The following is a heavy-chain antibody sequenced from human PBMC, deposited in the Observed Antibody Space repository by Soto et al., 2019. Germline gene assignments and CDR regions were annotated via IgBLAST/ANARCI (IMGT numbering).Heavy chain of an antibody. J-gene: IGHJ3*02. CDR3: AREFNETIPTGEDAFDI. D-gene: IGHD1-1*01. V-gene: IGHV1-69*13. CDR1: GGTFSVYV. CDR2: IIPIFGTA. Sequence: FSVKVSRKTSGGTFSVYVISWVRKTPEQGLEWMGGIIPIFGTANYAQKFQGRVTITADESTSTAYMELSSLRSEDTAVYYCAREFNETIPTGEDAFDILVQGTMVTVSS.